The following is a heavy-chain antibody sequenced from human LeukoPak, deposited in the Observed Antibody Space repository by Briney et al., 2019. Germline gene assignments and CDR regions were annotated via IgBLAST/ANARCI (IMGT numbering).Heavy chain of an antibody. CDR1: GDSISNYY. V-gene: IGHV4-59*08. Sequence: PSETLSLTCTVPGDSISNYYWSWIRQPPGKGLEWIGFIYYSGSTNYNPFLRSRVTISVDTSKNQFSLKLSSVTAADTAVYYCARHWGDSPNHSDDLYAFDIWGQGTMVTVSS. CDR2: IYYSGST. J-gene: IGHJ3*02. D-gene: IGHD1-14*01. CDR3: ARHWGDSPNHSDDLYAFDI.